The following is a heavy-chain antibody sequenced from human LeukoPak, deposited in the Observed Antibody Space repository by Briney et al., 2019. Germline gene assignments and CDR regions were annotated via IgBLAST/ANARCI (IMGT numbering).Heavy chain of an antibody. V-gene: IGHV3-74*01. Sequence: GGSLRLSCAASGNYWMHWVRQAPRKGLVWVSHINSDGSWTSYADSVKGRFTISKDNAKNTVYLQMNNLRAEDTAVYYCVSFYETYWGRGTLVTVSS. J-gene: IGHJ4*02. CDR3: VSFYETY. CDR2: INSDGSWT. D-gene: IGHD2-2*01. CDR1: GNYW.